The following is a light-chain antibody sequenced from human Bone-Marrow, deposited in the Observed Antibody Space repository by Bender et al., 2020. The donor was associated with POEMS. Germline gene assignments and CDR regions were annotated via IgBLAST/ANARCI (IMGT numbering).Light chain of an antibody. CDR1: KLGEKY. V-gene: IGLV3-1*01. CDR2: QDN. Sequence: SYELTQPPSVSVSPGQTASITCSGDKLGEKYASWYQQRPGQSPVMIIYQDNKRPSGIPERFSGSNSGNTATLAISRVEAGDEADYFCQVWDSGSDLRVFGGGTKLTVL. CDR3: QVWDSGSDLRV. J-gene: IGLJ3*02.